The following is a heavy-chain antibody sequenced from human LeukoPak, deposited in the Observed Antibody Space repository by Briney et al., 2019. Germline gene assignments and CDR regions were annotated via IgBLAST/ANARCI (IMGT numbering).Heavy chain of an antibody. Sequence: PGGSLRLSCAASGFTFSDYYMNWIRQALGKGLEWVPYISRGGSTTYYADSVKGRFTISRDNAKNSLYLQMNSLRAEDTAVYYCVRGVSISSSWYNDICGQGTMVTVSS. CDR3: VRGVSISSSWYNDI. CDR1: GFTFSDYY. CDR2: ISRGGSTT. J-gene: IGHJ3*02. V-gene: IGHV3-11*01. D-gene: IGHD6-13*01.